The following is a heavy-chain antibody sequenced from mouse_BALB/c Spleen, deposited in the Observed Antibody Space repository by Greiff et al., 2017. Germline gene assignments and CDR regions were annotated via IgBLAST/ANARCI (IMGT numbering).Heavy chain of an antibody. V-gene: IGHV5-6-5*01. CDR2: ISSGGST. Sequence: EVKLVESGGGLVKPGGSLKLSCAASGFTFSSYAMSWVRQTPEKRLEWVASISSGGSTYYPDSVKGRFTITRDNARNILYLQMSSLMSEDTAMYYCARYYKYESYWYFDVWGAGTTVTVSS. CDR1: GFTFSSYA. J-gene: IGHJ1*01. D-gene: IGHD2-14*01. CDR3: ARYYKYESYWYFDV.